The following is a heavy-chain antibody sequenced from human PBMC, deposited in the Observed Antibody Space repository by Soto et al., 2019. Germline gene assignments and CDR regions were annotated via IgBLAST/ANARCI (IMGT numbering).Heavy chain of an antibody. J-gene: IGHJ6*02. V-gene: IGHV3-74*01. CDR3: ARDSIAAAGDMDV. Sequence: EVQLVESGGGLVQPGGSLRLSCAASGFTFSSYWMHWVRQAPGKGLVWVSRINSDGSSTSYADSVKGRFTISRDNAKNRLYLQMNSLRAEDTAVYYCARDSIAAAGDMDVWGQGTTVTVSS. CDR2: INSDGSST. D-gene: IGHD6-13*01. CDR1: GFTFSSYW.